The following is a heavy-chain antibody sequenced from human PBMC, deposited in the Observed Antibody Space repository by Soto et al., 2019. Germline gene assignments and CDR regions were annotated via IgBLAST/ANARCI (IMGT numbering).Heavy chain of an antibody. Sequence: PGGSLRLSCAASGFTFRSFTMNWVRQAPGKGLEWVSTISSNSAYIYYTDALRGRFTISRDNAKNSLHLQMSSLRAEDTALYYCAKNQERELPRVIDFWGQGTLVTVSS. V-gene: IGHV3-21*04. CDR3: AKNQERELPRVIDF. D-gene: IGHD1-7*01. CDR1: GFTFRSFT. CDR2: ISSNSAYI. J-gene: IGHJ4*02.